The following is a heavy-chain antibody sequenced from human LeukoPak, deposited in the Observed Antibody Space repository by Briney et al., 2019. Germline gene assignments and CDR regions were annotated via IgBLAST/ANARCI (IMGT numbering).Heavy chain of an antibody. CDR1: GYTFTSYG. Sequence: GASVKVSCKASGYTFTSYGISRVRQAPGQGLEWMGWISAYNGNTNYAQKLQGRVTMTTDTSTSTAYMELRSLRSDDTAVYYCARDFTYYDFWSGYYWHYFDYWGQGTLVTVSS. J-gene: IGHJ4*02. CDR2: ISAYNGNT. CDR3: ARDFTYYDFWSGYYWHYFDY. V-gene: IGHV1-18*01. D-gene: IGHD3-3*01.